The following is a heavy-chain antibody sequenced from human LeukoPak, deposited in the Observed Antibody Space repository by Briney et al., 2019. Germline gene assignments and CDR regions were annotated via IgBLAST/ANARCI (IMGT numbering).Heavy chain of an antibody. CDR2: INPNSGGT. CDR1: GYTFTGYY. D-gene: IGHD3-3*01. V-gene: IGHV1-2*02. Sequence: ASVKVSCKASGYTFTGYYMHWVRQAPGQGLEWMGWINPNSGGTNYAQKFQGRVTMTRDTSISTAYMELSRLRSDDTAVYYCARVSLDAIFGVVEVTDYWGQGTLVTVSS. J-gene: IGHJ4*02. CDR3: ARVSLDAIFGVVEVTDY.